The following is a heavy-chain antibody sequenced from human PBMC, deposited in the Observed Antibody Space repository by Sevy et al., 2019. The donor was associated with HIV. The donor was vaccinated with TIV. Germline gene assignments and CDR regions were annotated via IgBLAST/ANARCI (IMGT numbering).Heavy chain of an antibody. D-gene: IGHD3-10*01. Sequence: GGSLRLSCAASGFTFSDYYMSWIRQAPGKGPEWVSYINNSSRFINYVDSVKGRFTISRDNAKNSLYLQMNSLRAGDTAVYYWARGKGLFDYWGQGTLVTVSS. CDR3: ARGKGLFDY. J-gene: IGHJ4*02. CDR2: INNSSRFI. V-gene: IGHV3-11*06. CDR1: GFTFSDYY.